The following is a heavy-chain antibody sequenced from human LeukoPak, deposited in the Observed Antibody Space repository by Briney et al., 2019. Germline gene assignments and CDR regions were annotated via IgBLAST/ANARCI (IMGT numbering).Heavy chain of an antibody. CDR1: GFTFSSYS. CDR2: IGSSSSYI. D-gene: IGHD3-10*01. CDR3: ARDVGSGSYSASDS. Sequence: GGSLRLSCAASGFTFSSYSMNSVRQAAGKGLEWVSFIGSSSSYIYYADSVKGRFTISRDNAKNSLYLHMNSLRAEDTAVYYCARDVGSGSYSASDSWGQGTLATVSS. V-gene: IGHV3-21*01. J-gene: IGHJ4*02.